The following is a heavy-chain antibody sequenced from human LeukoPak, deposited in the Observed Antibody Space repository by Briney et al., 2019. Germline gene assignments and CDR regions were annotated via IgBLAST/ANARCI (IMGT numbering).Heavy chain of an antibody. V-gene: IGHV1-2*06. CDR1: GFTFTGYY. J-gene: IGHJ5*02. CDR2: VNPNSGDT. Sequence: ASVKVSCKASGFTFTGYYIHWVRQAPGHGLEWMGRVNPNSGDTNYAQNFQGRVTMTRDTSISTAYMELSGLRSDDTAAYYCARSYCGGDCYSDNWFDPWGQGTLVTVSS. D-gene: IGHD2-21*02. CDR3: ARSYCGGDCYSDNWFDP.